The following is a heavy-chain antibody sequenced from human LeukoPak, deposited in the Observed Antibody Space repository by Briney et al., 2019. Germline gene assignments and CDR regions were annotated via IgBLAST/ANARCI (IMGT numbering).Heavy chain of an antibody. CDR2: ISAYNGNT. J-gene: IGHJ6*02. CDR1: VYTFTSYG. V-gene: IGHV1-18*01. Sequence: ASLKLSCKASVYTFTSYGISWVRQAPGQGLEWMGWISAYNGNTNYAQKLQGRVTITTDTSTSTAYMELRSLRSDDTAVYYCARDHGATMIVVVYDYYYGMDVWGQGTTVTVSS. D-gene: IGHD3-22*01. CDR3: ARDHGATMIVVVYDYYYGMDV.